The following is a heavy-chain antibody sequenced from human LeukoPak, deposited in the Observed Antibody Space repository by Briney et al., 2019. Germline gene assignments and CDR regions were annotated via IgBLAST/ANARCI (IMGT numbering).Heavy chain of an antibody. D-gene: IGHD3-16*02. CDR2: ISSSGSTI. Sequence: GGSLRLSCAAPGFTFSSYEMNWVRQAPGKGLEWVSYISSSGSTIYYADSVKGRFTISRDNAKNSLYLQMNSLGAEDTAVYYCARGSSPFGGVITNFDYWGQGTLVTVSS. V-gene: IGHV3-48*03. CDR3: ARGSSPFGGVITNFDY. CDR1: GFTFSSYE. J-gene: IGHJ4*02.